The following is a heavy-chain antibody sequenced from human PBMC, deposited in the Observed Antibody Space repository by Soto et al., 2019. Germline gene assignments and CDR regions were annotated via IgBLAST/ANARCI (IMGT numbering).Heavy chain of an antibody. CDR3: ARRITIFGVGPGNGMDV. Sequence: GESLKISRKGSGYSFTSYWIGWVRQMPGKGLEWMGIIYPGDSDTRYSPSFQGQVTISADKSISTAYLQWSSLKASDTAMYYCARRITIFGVGPGNGMDVWGQGTTVTVSS. V-gene: IGHV5-51*01. D-gene: IGHD3-3*01. CDR2: IYPGDSDT. CDR1: GYSFTSYW. J-gene: IGHJ6*02.